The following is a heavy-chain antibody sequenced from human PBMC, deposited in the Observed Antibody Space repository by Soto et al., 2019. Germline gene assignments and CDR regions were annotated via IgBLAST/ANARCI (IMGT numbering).Heavy chain of an antibody. CDR2: ISSSSSYI. D-gene: IGHD3-22*01. CDR3: VRARATDSRPDY. CDR1: GFTFSLYS. V-gene: IGHV3-21*01. J-gene: IGHJ4*02. Sequence: EVQLVESGGGLVKAGGSLRLSCAASGFTFSLYSMIWVRQAPGKGLEWVSSISSSSSYIYYADSMKGRFTLSRDNAQNSLYLQMNSLRVDDTAVYYCVRARATDSRPDYWGQGTLVTASS.